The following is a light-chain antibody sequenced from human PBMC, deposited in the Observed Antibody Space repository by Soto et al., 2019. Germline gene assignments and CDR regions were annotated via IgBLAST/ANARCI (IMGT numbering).Light chain of an antibody. CDR1: QSILYSLNNKNY. Sequence: DIVMTQSPDSLAVSLGERATINCKSSQSILYSLNNKNYLAWYQQKPGQPPKLLIHWASTRESGVPDRFSGSESGTDFTLTISSLQAEDVAVYFCQQYFDTTLTCGGWTKVEIK. J-gene: IGKJ4*01. CDR3: QQYFDTTLT. V-gene: IGKV4-1*01. CDR2: WAS.